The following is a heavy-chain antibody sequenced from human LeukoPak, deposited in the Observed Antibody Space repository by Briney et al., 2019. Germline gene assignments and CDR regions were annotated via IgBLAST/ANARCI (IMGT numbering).Heavy chain of an antibody. J-gene: IGHJ4*02. CDR2: ISYDGSNK. V-gene: IGHV3-30*03. D-gene: IGHD6-19*01. CDR3: ESEAVAGNFDY. CDR1: GFTFSSYD. Sequence: PGGSLRLSCAASGFTFSSYDMHWVSQAPGKGLELVAVISYDGSNKYYADSVKGRFTISRDNSKNTLYLQMNSLRAEDTAVYYCESEAVAGNFDYWGQGTLVTVSS.